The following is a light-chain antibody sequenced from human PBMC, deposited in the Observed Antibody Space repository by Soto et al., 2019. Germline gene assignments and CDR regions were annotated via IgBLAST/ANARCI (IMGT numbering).Light chain of an antibody. CDR3: QNYNSAPFT. V-gene: IGKV1-27*01. CDR2: AAS. J-gene: IGKJ4*01. Sequence: DIPMTQSPSSLSASVGDRVTITCRASQGISSYLAWYQQKPGKVPKLLIYAASTLQSGVPSRFSGSGSGTDFTLTISSLQPEDVATYYCQNYNSAPFTFGGGTKVEIK. CDR1: QGISSY.